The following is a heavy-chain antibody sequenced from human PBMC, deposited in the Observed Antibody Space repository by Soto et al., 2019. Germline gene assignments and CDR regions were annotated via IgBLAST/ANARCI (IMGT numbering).Heavy chain of an antibody. CDR1: GDSISNNNW. CDR2: IHHSGNT. Sequence: SETLSLTCAVSGDSISNNNWWTWVRQPPGKGLEWIGEIHHSGNTNYNPSLKSRVSMSVDKSKNQFSLNLRSVTAADTAVYFCAHTIGSGSYVPYWGQGIPVTVS. V-gene: IGHV4-4*02. J-gene: IGHJ4*02. CDR3: AHTIGSGSYVPY. D-gene: IGHD3-10*01.